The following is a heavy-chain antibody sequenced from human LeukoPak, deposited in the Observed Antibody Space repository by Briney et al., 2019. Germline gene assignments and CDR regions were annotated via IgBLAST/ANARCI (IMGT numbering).Heavy chain of an antibody. Sequence: SETLSLTCTVSRGSVTSYHWSWIRQPPGKGLEWIGDIYFSGNTKYNPSLQSRVTISLDMSQNQFSLRLRSVTAADTAVYYCAMGYSHPDYWGQGTLVTVSS. V-gene: IGHV4-59*02. J-gene: IGHJ4*02. D-gene: IGHD5-18*01. CDR3: AMGYSHPDY. CDR1: RGSVTSYH. CDR2: IYFSGNT.